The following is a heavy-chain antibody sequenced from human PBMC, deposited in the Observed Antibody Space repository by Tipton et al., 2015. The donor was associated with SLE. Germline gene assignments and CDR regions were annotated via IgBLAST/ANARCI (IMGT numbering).Heavy chain of an antibody. V-gene: IGHV3-33*01. J-gene: IGHJ4*02. Sequence: RSLRLSCAASGFTFSNYGMHWVRQAPGRGLEWVAVIWFDGSIKYYADSVKGRFTISRDNSKNTVYLQMNRLRAEDTAIYYCARGPAGSAPFDFWGQGTLVTVSS. D-gene: IGHD6-13*01. CDR2: IWFDGSIK. CDR3: ARGPAGSAPFDF. CDR1: GFTFSNYG.